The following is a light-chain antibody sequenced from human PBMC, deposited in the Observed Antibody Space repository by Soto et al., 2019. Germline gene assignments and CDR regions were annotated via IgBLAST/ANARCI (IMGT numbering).Light chain of an antibody. Sequence: QSALTQPDSVSGSPGQSIAISCTGTSRDVGGYSYVSLYQQQPGKAPKLVISDVSNRPSGVSDRFSGSKSGNTASLTISGLQTEDEADYDCASYTTSSTYVFGAGTKLNVL. J-gene: IGLJ1*01. CDR3: ASYTTSSTYV. CDR2: DVS. CDR1: SRDVGGYSY. V-gene: IGLV2-14*01.